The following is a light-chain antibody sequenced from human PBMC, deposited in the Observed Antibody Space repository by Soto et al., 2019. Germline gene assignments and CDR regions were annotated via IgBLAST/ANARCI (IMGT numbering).Light chain of an antibody. CDR2: EVS. Sequence: QSALTQPPSASGSPGQSVTFSCIGTSSDVGTYNYVSWYQQHPGKAPKLMIYEVSKRPSGVPDRFSGSKSANTASLTVSGLQAEDEADYCCRSFAGSSNVIFGGGTKLTVL. J-gene: IGLJ2*01. CDR3: RSFAGSSNVI. CDR1: SSDVGTYNY. V-gene: IGLV2-8*01.